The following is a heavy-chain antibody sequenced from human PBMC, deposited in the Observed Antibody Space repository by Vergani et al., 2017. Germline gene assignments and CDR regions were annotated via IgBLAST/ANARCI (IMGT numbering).Heavy chain of an antibody. Sequence: EVQLVQSGAEVKKPGATLKISCKVSGYTFTDHYMHWVKQAPGKGLEWMGLVDPEDGETIYAETFKSRVTIAADTPTDTANLELSSLRSEDTAVYYCGTQHAVMTGGMEVWGQGTKVIVSS. D-gene: IGHD2-21*01. CDR2: VDPEDGET. CDR1: GYTFTDHY. J-gene: IGHJ6*02. CDR3: GTQHAVMTGGMEV. V-gene: IGHV1-69-2*01.